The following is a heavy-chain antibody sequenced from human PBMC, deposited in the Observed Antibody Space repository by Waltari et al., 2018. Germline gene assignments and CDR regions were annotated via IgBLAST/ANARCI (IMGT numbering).Heavy chain of an antibody. V-gene: IGHV3-7*01. D-gene: IGHD2-8*01. CDR2: IKEDGSKK. J-gene: IGHJ4*01. CDR1: GFTFGPYC. Sequence: VQLVESGGGLVQPGGSLRLSCAASGFTFGPYCMNWVRQAPGKGLEWVADIKEDGSKKHYAGSVKGRFTISRDNAKNSLFLQLNSLRVEDTAIYYCASFGYCADGVCYGDFWGQGTLVTVSS. CDR3: ASFGYCADGVCYGDF.